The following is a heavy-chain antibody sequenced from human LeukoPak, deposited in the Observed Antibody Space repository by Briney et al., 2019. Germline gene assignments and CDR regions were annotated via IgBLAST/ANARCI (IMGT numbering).Heavy chain of an antibody. CDR2: ISWNSGSI. CDR1: GFTFDDYA. V-gene: IGHV3-9*03. Sequence: PGGSLRLSCAASGFTFDDYAMHWVRQAPGKGLEWVSGISWNSGSIGYADSVKGRFTISRDNAKNSLYLQMNSLRAEDMALYYCAKDQSYDSSGYGAFDIWGQGTMVTVSS. D-gene: IGHD3-22*01. CDR3: AKDQSYDSSGYGAFDI. J-gene: IGHJ3*02.